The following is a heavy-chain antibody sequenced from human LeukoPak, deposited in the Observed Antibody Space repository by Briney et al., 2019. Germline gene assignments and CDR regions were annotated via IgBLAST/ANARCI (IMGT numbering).Heavy chain of an antibody. V-gene: IGHV1-2*06. CDR1: GYTFTGYY. J-gene: IGHJ4*02. Sequence: WASVKVSCKASGYTFTGYYMHWVRQAPGQGLEWMGRVNPNSGGTNYAQKFQGRVTITRDTSISTAYMELSRLRSDDTAVYYCARELRIAVAGLDYWGQGTLVTVSS. CDR2: VNPNSGGT. CDR3: ARELRIAVAGLDY. D-gene: IGHD6-19*01.